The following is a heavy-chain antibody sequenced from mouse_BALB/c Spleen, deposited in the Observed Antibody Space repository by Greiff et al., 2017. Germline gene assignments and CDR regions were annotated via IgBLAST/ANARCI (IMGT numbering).Heavy chain of an antibody. CDR1: GFTFSSFG. J-gene: IGHJ4*01. Sequence: EVQLVESGGGLVQPGGSRTLSCAASGFTFSSFGMHWVRQAPEKGLEWVAYIRSGSSTIYYADTVKGRFTISRDNPKNTLFLQMTSLRSEDTAMYYCSRSTMITNYAMDYWGQGTSVTVSS. D-gene: IGHD2-4*01. CDR2: IRSGSSTI. CDR3: SRSTMITNYAMDY. V-gene: IGHV5-17*02.